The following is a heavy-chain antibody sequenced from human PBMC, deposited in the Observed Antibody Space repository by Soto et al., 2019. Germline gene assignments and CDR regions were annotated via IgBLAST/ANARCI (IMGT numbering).Heavy chain of an antibody. V-gene: IGHV4-61*08. Sequence: SETLSVTCSVTGGSISSSDYYWVWIRQPPGKGLEWIGRIYTSGSTNYNPSLKSRVTMSVDTSKNQVSLKLSSVTAGDTAVYYSARGRLVGASLLNEWCDPWGEGALFTVS. J-gene: IGHJ5*02. CDR3: ARGRLVGASLLNEWCDP. CDR1: GGSISSSDYY. CDR2: IYTSGST. D-gene: IGHD3-16*01.